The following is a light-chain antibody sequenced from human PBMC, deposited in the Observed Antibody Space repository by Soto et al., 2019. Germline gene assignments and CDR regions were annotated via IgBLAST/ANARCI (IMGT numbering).Light chain of an antibody. Sequence: DIQMTQSPSTLSASVGDRVTITCRASQSISSWLAWYQQKPGKAPKLLIYDASSLESGVPLRFSGSGSGTEFTLTISSLQPDDFATYYCQQYNSYSTFCQGTKVEIK. CDR2: DAS. CDR1: QSISSW. J-gene: IGKJ1*01. V-gene: IGKV1-5*01. CDR3: QQYNSYST.